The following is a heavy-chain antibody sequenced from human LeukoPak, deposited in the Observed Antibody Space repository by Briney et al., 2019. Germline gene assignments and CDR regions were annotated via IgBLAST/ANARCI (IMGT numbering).Heavy chain of an antibody. CDR3: ASRVNTAMVTTPFDY. V-gene: IGHV4-34*01. J-gene: IGHJ4*02. Sequence: PSETLSLTCAVYVGSFSGYYWSWIRQPPGKGVEWMGEINHSGSTNYNPSLKSRVTISVDTSKNQFSLKLSSVTAADTAVYYCASRVNTAMVTTPFDYWGQGNLVTVSS. D-gene: IGHD5-18*01. CDR1: VGSFSGYY. CDR2: INHSGST.